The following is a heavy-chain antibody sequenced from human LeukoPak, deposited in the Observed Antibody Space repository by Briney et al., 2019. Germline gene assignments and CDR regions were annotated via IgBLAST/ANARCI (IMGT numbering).Heavy chain of an antibody. CDR3: ARASRAPPYYYYYMDV. CDR2: INPSGGST. CDR1: GYTFTSYY. Sequence: EASVKVSCKASGYTFTSYYMHWVRQAPGQGLEWMGIINPSGGSTSYAQKFQGRVTMTRDTSTSTVYMELSSLRSEDTAVYYCARASRAPPYYYYYMDVWGKGTTVTVSS. V-gene: IGHV1-46*01. D-gene: IGHD1-26*01. J-gene: IGHJ6*03.